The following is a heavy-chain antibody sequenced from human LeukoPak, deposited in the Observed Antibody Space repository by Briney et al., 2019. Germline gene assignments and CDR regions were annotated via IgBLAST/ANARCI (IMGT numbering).Heavy chain of an antibody. CDR2: IRYDGSNK. Sequence: GGSLRLSCAASGFTFSSYGMHWVRQAPGKGLEWVAFIRYDGSNKYYADSVKGRFTISRDNSKNTLYLQMNSLRAEDTAVYYCAKDLGYCSSTSCFDYWGQGTLSPSPQ. CDR1: GFTFSSYG. CDR3: AKDLGYCSSTSCFDY. J-gene: IGHJ4*02. D-gene: IGHD2-2*01. V-gene: IGHV3-30*02.